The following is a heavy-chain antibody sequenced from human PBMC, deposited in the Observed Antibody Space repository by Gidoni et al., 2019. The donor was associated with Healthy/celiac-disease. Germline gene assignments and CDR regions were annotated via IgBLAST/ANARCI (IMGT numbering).Heavy chain of an antibody. D-gene: IGHD6-19*01. CDR2: ISWNSGSI. J-gene: IGHJ4*02. V-gene: IGHV3-9*01. CDR3: AKGFSSGWYDGSDY. Sequence: EVQLVESGGGLVQPGRSLRLSCAASGFTFDDYAMHWVRQAPGKGLEGVSGISWNSGSIGYADSVKGRFTISRDNAKNSLYLQMNSLRAEDTALYYCAKGFSSGWYDGSDYWGQGTLVTVSS. CDR1: GFTFDDYA.